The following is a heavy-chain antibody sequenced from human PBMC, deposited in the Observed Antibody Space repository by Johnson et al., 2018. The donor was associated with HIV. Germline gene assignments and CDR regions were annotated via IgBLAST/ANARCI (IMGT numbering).Heavy chain of an antibody. CDR2: INWNGGST. Sequence: VQLVESGGGLVQPGRSLRLSCAASGFTFDDYAMHWVRQAPGKGLEWVSGINWNGGSTGYADSVKGRFTISRDNAKNSLYLQMNSLRAEDTALYYCARDQRLIGYNFWSGYYFDIWGQGTMVTVYS. V-gene: IGHV3-9*01. CDR1: GFTFDDYA. D-gene: IGHD3-3*01. CDR3: ARDQRLIGYNFWSGYYFDI. J-gene: IGHJ3*02.